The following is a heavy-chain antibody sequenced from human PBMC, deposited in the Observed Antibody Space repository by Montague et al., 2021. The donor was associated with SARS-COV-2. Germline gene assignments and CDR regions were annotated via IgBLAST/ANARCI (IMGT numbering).Heavy chain of an antibody. D-gene: IGHD2-21*02. J-gene: IGHJ4*02. CDR2: FDSRGPT. Sequence: SETLSLTCTVSGDSISSYYWSWIRQSPGKGLEWIGKFDSRGPTNYNPSPKSRVTISVDTSKNQFSLQLSSVTAADAAVYYCARDARGGDFGGYWGQGILVTVSS. CDR1: GDSISSYY. CDR3: ARDARGGDFGGY. V-gene: IGHV4-59*01.